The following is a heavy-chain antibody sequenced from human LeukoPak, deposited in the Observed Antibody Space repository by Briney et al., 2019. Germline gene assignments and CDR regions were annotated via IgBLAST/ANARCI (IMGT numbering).Heavy chain of an antibody. CDR1: GFSFSSYS. V-gene: IGHV3-21*01. J-gene: IGHJ4*02. CDR3: ARQYGDYLPLDY. Sequence: GGSLRLSCAASGFSFSSYSVNWVRQAPGKWLGWVSSVGSSSSYIYYADSVKCRFTISRDNAKNSLSLQMNSLRAEDTAVYYCARQYGDYLPLDYWGQGTLVTVSS. CDR2: VGSSSSYI. D-gene: IGHD4-17*01.